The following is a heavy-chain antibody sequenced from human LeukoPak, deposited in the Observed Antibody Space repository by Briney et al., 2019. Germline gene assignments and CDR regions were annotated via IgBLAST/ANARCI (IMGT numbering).Heavy chain of an antibody. D-gene: IGHD1-7*01. CDR1: GGSISSGSYY. V-gene: IGHV4-61*02. Sequence: PSETLSLTCTVSGGSISSGSYYWSWIRQPAGKGLEWIGRIYTSGSTNYNPSLKSRVTISVDTSKNQFSLKLSSVTAADTAVYYCARGTRDVLELPFDYWGQGTLVTVSS. J-gene: IGHJ4*02. CDR3: ARGTRDVLELPFDY. CDR2: IYTSGST.